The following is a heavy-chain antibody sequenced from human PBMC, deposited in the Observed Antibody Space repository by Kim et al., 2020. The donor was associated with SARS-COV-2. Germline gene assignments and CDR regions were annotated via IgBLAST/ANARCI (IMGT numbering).Heavy chain of an antibody. Sequence: GIANYAQKFQGRVTITADKSTSTAYMELSSLRSEDTAVYYCARASMNLRSGMDVWGQGTTVTVSS. J-gene: IGHJ6*02. CDR3: ARASMNLRSGMDV. CDR2: GIA. V-gene: IGHV1-69*04. D-gene: IGHD3-10*02.